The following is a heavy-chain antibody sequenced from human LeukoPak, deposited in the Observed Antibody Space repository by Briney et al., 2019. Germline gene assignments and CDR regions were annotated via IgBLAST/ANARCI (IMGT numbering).Heavy chain of an antibody. D-gene: IGHD2/OR15-2a*01. CDR2: IKEDGSEK. V-gene: IGHV3-7*03. CDR1: GFSFSGYW. Sequence: GGSLRLSCAASGFSFSGYWMTWVRQAPGKGLEWVANIKEDGSEKYYADFVKGRFTISRDNAKNSLDLQMNSLRAEDTAVYYCARRGSIDYWGQGTLVTISS. CDR3: ARRGSIDY. J-gene: IGHJ4*02.